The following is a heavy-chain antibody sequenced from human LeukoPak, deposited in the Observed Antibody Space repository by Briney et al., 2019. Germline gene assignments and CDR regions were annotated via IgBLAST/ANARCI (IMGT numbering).Heavy chain of an antibody. CDR1: GGSFSGYY. CDR3: ARGWGAVAGFSDY. D-gene: IGHD6-19*01. Sequence: ASETLSLTCAVYGGSFSGYYWSWIRQPPGKGLEWIGEINHSGSTNYNPSLKSRVTISVDTSKNQFSLKLSSVTAADTAVYYCARGWGAVAGFSDYWGQGTLVTVSS. CDR2: INHSGST. J-gene: IGHJ4*02. V-gene: IGHV4-34*01.